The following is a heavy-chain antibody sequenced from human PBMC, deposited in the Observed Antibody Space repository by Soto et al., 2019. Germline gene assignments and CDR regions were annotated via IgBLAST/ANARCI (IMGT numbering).Heavy chain of an antibody. D-gene: IGHD6-13*01. V-gene: IGHV3-11*05. Sequence: QVQLVESGGGLVKPGGSLRLSCAASGFTFSDYYMSWIRQAPGKGLEWVSYISSSSSYTNYADSVKGRFTISRDNAKNSLYLQMCSLRAEDTAVYYCAVGIAAAGYWYFDLWGRGTLVTVSS. CDR1: GFTFSDYY. CDR3: AVGIAAAGYWYFDL. J-gene: IGHJ2*01. CDR2: ISSSSSYT.